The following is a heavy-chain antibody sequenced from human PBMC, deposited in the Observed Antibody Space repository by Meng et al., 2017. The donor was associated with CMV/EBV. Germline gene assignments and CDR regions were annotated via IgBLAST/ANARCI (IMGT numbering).Heavy chain of an antibody. CDR3: AREPLGSSWSPLHFDY. V-gene: IGHV4-39*07. J-gene: IGHJ4*02. Sequence: SETLSLTCTVSGGSISSSSYYWGWIRQPPGKGLEWIGSIYYSGSTYYNPSLKSRVTISVDTSKNQFSLKLSSVTAADTAAYYCAREPLGSSWSPLHFDYWGQGTLVTVSS. CDR1: GGSISSSSYY. D-gene: IGHD6-13*01. CDR2: IYYSGST.